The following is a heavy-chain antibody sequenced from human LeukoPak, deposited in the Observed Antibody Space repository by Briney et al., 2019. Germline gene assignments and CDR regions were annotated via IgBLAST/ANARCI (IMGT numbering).Heavy chain of an antibody. CDR2: IRYDGSNK. V-gene: IGHV3-30*02. Sequence: GGSLRLSCAASGCTLSTYAMNWVRQAPGKGLEWVAFIRYDGSNKYYADPVKGRFTISRDNSKNTLYLQMNSLRAEDTAVYYCAKSYSDDAGASYYYYGMVVWGQGTTVTVSS. D-gene: IGHD4-17*01. CDR1: GCTLSTYA. J-gene: IGHJ6*02. CDR3: AKSYSDDAGASYYYYGMVV.